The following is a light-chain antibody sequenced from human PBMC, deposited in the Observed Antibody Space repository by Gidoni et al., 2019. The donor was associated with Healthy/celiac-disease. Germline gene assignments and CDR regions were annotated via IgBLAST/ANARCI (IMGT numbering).Light chain of an antibody. Sequence: DIQMPQSPSTLSASVGDSVTITCRASQSISSWLAWYQQKPGNAPKLLIYKASSLESGVPSRFSGSGSGTEFTLTSSSLQPDDFATYYCQQYNSYSRTFGQGTKVEIK. J-gene: IGKJ1*01. V-gene: IGKV1-5*03. CDR2: KAS. CDR1: QSISSW. CDR3: QQYNSYSRT.